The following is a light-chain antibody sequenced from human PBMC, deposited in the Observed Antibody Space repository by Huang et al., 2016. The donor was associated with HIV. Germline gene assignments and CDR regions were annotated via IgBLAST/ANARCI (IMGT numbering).Light chain of an antibody. V-gene: IGKV1-NL1*01. CDR1: QGISNS. CDR3: QQYYSTPPWT. CDR2: ASS. J-gene: IGKJ1*01. Sequence: DIQMTQSPSSLSASVGARVTITCRASQGISNSLAWYQQKPGKAPQLLLYASSRLESGLPSMFSGSRSVTDYTLTLSSLQPEDFSTYHCQQYYSTPPWTFGLGTKVEI.